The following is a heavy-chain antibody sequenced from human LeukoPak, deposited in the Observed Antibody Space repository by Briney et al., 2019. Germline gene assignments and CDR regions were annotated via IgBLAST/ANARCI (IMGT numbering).Heavy chain of an antibody. D-gene: IGHD3-10*01. CDR1: GGSINSNNYY. CDR3: ARLDGSGTYYNAPLTY. V-gene: IGHV4-39*01. CDR2: IYYSGST. Sequence: SETLSLTCSVSGGSINSNNYYWGWIRQPPGKGLEWIGSIYYSGSTYYNPSLKSRVTISVDTSKNQFSLKLSSVTAADTAVYYCARLDGSGTYYNAPLTYWGQGTLVTVS. J-gene: IGHJ4*02.